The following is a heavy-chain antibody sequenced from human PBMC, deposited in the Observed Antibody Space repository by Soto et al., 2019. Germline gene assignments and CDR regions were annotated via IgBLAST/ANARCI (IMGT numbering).Heavy chain of an antibody. CDR3: ARDPDPPGSMDV. J-gene: IGHJ6*04. Sequence: GGSLRLSCAASGFTFSSYWMHWVRQAPGKGLVWVSRINADGSSTSYVDSVKGRFTISRDNAENTVYLQMNSLRAEDTATYYCARDPDPPGSMDVWGIGTTVTVSS. CDR1: GFTFSSYW. V-gene: IGHV3-74*01. CDR2: INADGSST.